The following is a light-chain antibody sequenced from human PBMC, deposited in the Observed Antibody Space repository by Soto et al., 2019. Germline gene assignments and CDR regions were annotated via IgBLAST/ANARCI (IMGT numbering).Light chain of an antibody. Sequence: QPVLTQPASVSGSPGQSITISCTGTSSDVGGYNYVSWYQQHPGKAPKLMIYEVSNRPSGISSRFSGSKSGNTASLTISGLQAEDEADYYCSSYSSSSTHYVFGNGTKLTVL. CDR1: SSDVGGYNY. J-gene: IGLJ1*01. CDR3: SSYSSSSTHYV. V-gene: IGLV2-14*01. CDR2: EVS.